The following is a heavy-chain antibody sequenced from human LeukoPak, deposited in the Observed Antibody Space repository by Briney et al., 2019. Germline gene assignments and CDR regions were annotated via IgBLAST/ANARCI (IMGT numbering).Heavy chain of an antibody. V-gene: IGHV3-23*01. Sequence: GGSLRLSCEASGFTFSNYGMSWVRQAPGKGLEWVSGISGSGGSTYYADSVKGRFTISRDNSKNTLYLQMNSLRAEDTAVYYCAHSSSFYAYFDYWGQGTLVTVSS. CDR1: GFTFSNYG. J-gene: IGHJ4*02. CDR3: AHSSSFYAYFDY. CDR2: ISGSGGST. D-gene: IGHD6-13*01.